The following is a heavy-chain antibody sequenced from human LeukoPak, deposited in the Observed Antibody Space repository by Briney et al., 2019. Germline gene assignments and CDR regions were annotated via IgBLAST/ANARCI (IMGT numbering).Heavy chain of an antibody. CDR2: IHYTGST. Sequence: PSETLSLTCTVSGGSISSYYWSWIRQSPGKGLECIGYIHYTGSTNYNPSLKSRVTISVDTSKNQFSLKLSSVTAADTAVYYCSRENSWFYYMDVWGKGTTVTISS. CDR1: GGSISSYY. D-gene: IGHD6-13*01. CDR3: SRENSWFYYMDV. J-gene: IGHJ6*03. V-gene: IGHV4-59*12.